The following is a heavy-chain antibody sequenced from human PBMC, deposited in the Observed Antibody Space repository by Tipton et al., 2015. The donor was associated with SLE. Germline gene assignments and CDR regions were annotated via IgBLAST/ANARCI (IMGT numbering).Heavy chain of an antibody. V-gene: IGHV3-7*01. D-gene: IGHD2-15*01. J-gene: IGHJ4*02. CDR2: IKQDGSEK. CDR1: GFTFSSYW. CDR3: ARKGCSGDTCYSDY. Sequence: SLRLSCVASGFTFSSYWMSWVRQSPGKGLEWVANIKQDGSEKYYVDSVKGRFTISRDNAKNSLYLQMSSLRAEDTAVYFCARKGCSGDTCYSDYWGQETLVTVSS.